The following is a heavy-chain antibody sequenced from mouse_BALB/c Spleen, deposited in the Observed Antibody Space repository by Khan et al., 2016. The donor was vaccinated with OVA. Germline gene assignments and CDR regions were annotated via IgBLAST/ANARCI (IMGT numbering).Heavy chain of an antibody. V-gene: IGHV5-9-3*01. J-gene: IGHJ2*01. CDR1: GLTFSRYS. CDR2: ISSGGSYT. CDR3: ARHEDYYGSRPYFYY. Sequence: EVELVESGGGLVKPGESLKLSCAASGLTFSRYSMSWVRQTPEKRLEWVASISSGGSYTYYPDNVKGRFTLSRDNANNTLYLHMSSLRSEDTAIYYCARHEDYYGSRPYFYYWGQGTTLTVSS. D-gene: IGHD1-1*01.